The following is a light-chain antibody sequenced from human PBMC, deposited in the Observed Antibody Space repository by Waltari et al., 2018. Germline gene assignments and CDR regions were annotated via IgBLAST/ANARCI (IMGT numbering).Light chain of an antibody. CDR1: ATIRYNNMNY. Sequence: DIVMTQSPDSLDVSLGERATINSESNATIRYNNMNYLAWYQQRTRQPPSFLFSWSSTRESGVPDRFIGSGSGTTFTLCICNLQSKDLVVYDCQQYHTTPYTFGQGTKL. CDR3: QQYHTTPYT. V-gene: IGKV4-1*01. CDR2: WSS. J-gene: IGKJ2*01.